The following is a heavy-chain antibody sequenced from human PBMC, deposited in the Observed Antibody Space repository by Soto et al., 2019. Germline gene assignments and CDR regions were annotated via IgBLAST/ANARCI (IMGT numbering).Heavy chain of an antibody. CDR2: ISSSSSYT. CDR3: AKDSGSELYYYYGMDV. J-gene: IGHJ6*02. CDR1: GFTFSDYY. V-gene: IGHV3-11*06. D-gene: IGHD3-10*01. Sequence: GGSLRLSCAASGFTFSDYYMSWIRQAPGKGLEWVSYISSSSSYTNYADSVKGRFTISRDNAKNTLYLQMNSLRAEDTAVYYCAKDSGSELYYYYGMDVWGQGTTVTVSS.